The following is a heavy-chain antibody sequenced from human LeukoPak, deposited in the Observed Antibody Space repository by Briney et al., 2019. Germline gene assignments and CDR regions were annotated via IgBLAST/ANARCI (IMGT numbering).Heavy chain of an antibody. D-gene: IGHD3-10*01. Sequence: ASVKVSCKASGYTFTSYDINWVRQATGQGLEWMGWMNPNSGNTGYAQKFQGRVTMTRDKSTSTVYMELSSLRSEDTAMYYCAVLLRTLQLLDFWGQGTLVTVAS. J-gene: IGHJ4*02. CDR3: AVLLRTLQLLDF. CDR2: MNPNSGNT. V-gene: IGHV1-8*01. CDR1: GYTFTSYD.